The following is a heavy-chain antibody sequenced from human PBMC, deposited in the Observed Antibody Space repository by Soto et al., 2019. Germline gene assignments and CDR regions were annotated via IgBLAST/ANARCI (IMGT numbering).Heavy chain of an antibody. V-gene: IGHV4-31*03. D-gene: IGHD5-12*01. CDR1: GGSISSGGYY. J-gene: IGHJ6*03. CDR2: IYYSGST. Sequence: SETLSLTCTVSGGSISSGGYYWSWIRQHPGKGLEWIGYIYYSGSTYYNPSLKSRVTISVDTSKNQFSLKLSSVTAADTAVYYCARNRGYEPYYYYYMDVWGKGTTVTVSS. CDR3: ARNRGYEPYYYYYMDV.